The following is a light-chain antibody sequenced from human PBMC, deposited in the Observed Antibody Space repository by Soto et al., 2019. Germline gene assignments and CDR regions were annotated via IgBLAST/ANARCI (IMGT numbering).Light chain of an antibody. V-gene: IGKV1-33*01. CDR2: DAS. J-gene: IGKJ4*01. Sequence: DIQMTQSPSSLSASVGDRVTITCQASQDISNYLNWYQQKPGKAPKLLIYDASNLETGVPSRFSGSGSGTDFTFTISSLQPEDIATYYCQQYDNLFLTFGGGTKVENK. CDR1: QDISNY. CDR3: QQYDNLFLT.